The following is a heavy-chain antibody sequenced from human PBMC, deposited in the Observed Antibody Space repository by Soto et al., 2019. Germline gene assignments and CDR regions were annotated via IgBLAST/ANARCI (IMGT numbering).Heavy chain of an antibody. CDR3: ARDLGGWPDY. CDR2: INAGNGNT. CDR1: GYAFNGYY. J-gene: IGHJ4*02. V-gene: IGHV1-3*01. Sequence: ASVKVSCKASGYAFNGYYIHWVRQAPGQRLEWMGWINAGNGNTKYSQKFQGRVTITRDTSASTAYMELSRLRSEDTAVYYCARDLGGWPDYWGQGTLVTVSS. D-gene: IGHD2-15*01.